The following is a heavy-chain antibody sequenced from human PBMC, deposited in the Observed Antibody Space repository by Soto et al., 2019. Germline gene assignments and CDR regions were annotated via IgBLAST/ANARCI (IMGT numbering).Heavy chain of an antibody. D-gene: IGHD2-21*01. J-gene: IGHJ6*03. Sequence: ASVKVSCKASGYTFTGYYMHWVRQAPGQGLEWMGWINPNSGGTNYAQKFQGWVTMTRDTSISTAYMELSRLRSDDTAVYYCARHAPLDVIGGGYYYYMDVWGLGTSVTVSS. V-gene: IGHV1-2*04. CDR2: INPNSGGT. CDR3: ARHAPLDVIGGGYYYYMDV. CDR1: GYTFTGYY.